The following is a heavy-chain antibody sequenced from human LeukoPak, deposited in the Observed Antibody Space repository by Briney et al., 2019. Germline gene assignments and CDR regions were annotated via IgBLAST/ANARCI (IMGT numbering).Heavy chain of an antibody. CDR3: ARGGGYSYGPLDS. D-gene: IGHD5-18*01. CDR2: IYYSGST. J-gene: IGHJ4*02. CDR1: GGSISSISYY. V-gene: IGHV4-39*01. Sequence: PSETLSLTCAVSGGSISSISYYWGWIRQPLGKGLEWIGSIYYSGSTYYNPSLKSRVTISVDTSKNQFSLKLSSVTAADTAVYYCARGGGYSYGPLDSWGQGTLVTVSP.